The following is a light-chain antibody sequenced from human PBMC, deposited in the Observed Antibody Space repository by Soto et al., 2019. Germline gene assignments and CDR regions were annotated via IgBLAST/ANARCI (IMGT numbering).Light chain of an antibody. J-gene: IGLJ2*01. CDR3: CSYAGDSTFV. Sequence: QSALTQPASVSGSPGQSITISCTGTSNDVGTYTLVSWYQQHPGKAPKLLIYEDAKRPSGISYRFSASKSGNTASLTISGLQAEDEADFYCCSYAGDSTFVFGGGTKVTVL. CDR1: SNDVGTYTL. CDR2: EDA. V-gene: IGLV2-23*02.